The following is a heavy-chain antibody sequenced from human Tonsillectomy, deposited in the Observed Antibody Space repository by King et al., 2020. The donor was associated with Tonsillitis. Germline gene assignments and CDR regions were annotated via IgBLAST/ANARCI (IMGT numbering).Heavy chain of an antibody. V-gene: IGHV3-72*01. J-gene: IGHJ2*01. CDR2: PRNKANSYTT. D-gene: IGHD3-16*01. CDR1: GFTFSDHY. CDR3: ARRNVGVFSYWYFDL. Sequence: VQLVESGGGLVQPGGSLRLSCAASGFTFSDHYMDWVRPAPGKGLEWVGRPRNKANSYTTEYAASVKGRFTIPRDDLKNSLYLQMNSLKTEDTAVYYCARRNVGVFSYWYFDLWGRGTLVTVSS.